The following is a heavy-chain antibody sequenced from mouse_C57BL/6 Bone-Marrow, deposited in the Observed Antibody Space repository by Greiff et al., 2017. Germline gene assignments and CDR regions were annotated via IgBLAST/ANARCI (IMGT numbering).Heavy chain of an antibody. CDR2: INPSSGYT. J-gene: IGHJ3*01. CDR3: ARSTMVTTGLAY. V-gene: IGHV1-7*01. D-gene: IGHD2-2*01. CDR1: GYTFTSYW. Sequence: VQLQESGAELAKPGASVTLSCKASGYTFTSYWLHWVKQRPGQGLEWIGYINPSSGYTTSNQKFKDKATLTADKSSSTAYMQLSSRTYEDSAVYDCARSTMVTTGLAYWGQGTLVTVSA.